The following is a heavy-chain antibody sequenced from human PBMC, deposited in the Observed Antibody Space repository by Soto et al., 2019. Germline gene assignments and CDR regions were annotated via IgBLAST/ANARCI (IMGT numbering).Heavy chain of an antibody. D-gene: IGHD3-10*01. Sequence: PSGTLSLTCTVSGGSISSYYWSWIRQPPGKGLEWIGYIYYSGSTNYNPSLKSRVTISVDTSKNQFSLKLSSVTAADTAVYYCARDSGSPYYYYYMDVWGKGTTVTVSS. V-gene: IGHV4-59*01. CDR2: IYYSGST. CDR3: ARDSGSPYYYYYMDV. CDR1: GGSISSYY. J-gene: IGHJ6*03.